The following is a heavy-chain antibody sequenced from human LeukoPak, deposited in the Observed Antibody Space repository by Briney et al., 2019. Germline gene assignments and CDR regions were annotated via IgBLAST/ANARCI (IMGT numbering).Heavy chain of an antibody. CDR1: GGSISSSSYY. Sequence: SETLSLTCTVSGGSISSSSYYWGWIRQPPGKGLEWIGSIYYSGSTYYNPSLKSRVTISVDTSKNQFSLKLSSVTAADTAVYYCARYLVMEGYCSSTSCYRPGGPRDAFDIWGQGTMVTVSS. D-gene: IGHD2-2*01. CDR2: IYYSGST. CDR3: ARYLVMEGYCSSTSCYRPGGPRDAFDI. V-gene: IGHV4-39*01. J-gene: IGHJ3*02.